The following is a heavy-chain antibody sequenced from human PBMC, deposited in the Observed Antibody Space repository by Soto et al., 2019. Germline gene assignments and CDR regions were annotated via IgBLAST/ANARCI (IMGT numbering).Heavy chain of an antibody. J-gene: IGHJ6*02. Sequence: ASVKVSCKASGGTFISYAISWVRQAPGQGLEWMGGIIPIFGTSNYAQKFQGRVTITADESTSTAYMELSSLRSEDTAVYYCARDRLDSSSSSFGLLYGMDVWGQGTTVTVSS. CDR1: GGTFISYA. V-gene: IGHV1-69*13. CDR3: ARDRLDSSSSSFGLLYGMDV. D-gene: IGHD6-13*01. CDR2: IIPIFGTS.